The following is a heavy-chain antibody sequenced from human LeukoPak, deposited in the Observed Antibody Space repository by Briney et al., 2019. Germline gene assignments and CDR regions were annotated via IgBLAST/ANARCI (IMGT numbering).Heavy chain of an antibody. CDR1: GHSISSDY. CDR2: IYRFGNT. Sequence: PSETLSLTCTVSGHSISSDYWSSVRQPPGKGLEWIGYIYRFGNTDYNPSLMRRVTISLDTSKKQLSLNLTSVTAADTAVYYCAGRGQRYFRDWGQGTLVTVSS. J-gene: IGHJ1*01. V-gene: IGHV4-4*08. CDR3: AGRGQRYFRD.